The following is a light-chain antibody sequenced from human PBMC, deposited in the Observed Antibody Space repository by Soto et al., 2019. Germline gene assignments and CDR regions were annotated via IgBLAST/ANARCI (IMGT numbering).Light chain of an antibody. CDR2: AAS. CDR3: QQSYRTPPT. CDR1: QSISSY. V-gene: IGKV1-39*01. Sequence: DIQMTQSPSSLSASVGDRVTITCRASQSISSYLNWYQQKPGKAPKLLIYAASSLQSGVPSRFSGSGSGTDFTLTISSLQPADFATYYCQQSYRTPPTFGQGTRLEI. J-gene: IGKJ5*01.